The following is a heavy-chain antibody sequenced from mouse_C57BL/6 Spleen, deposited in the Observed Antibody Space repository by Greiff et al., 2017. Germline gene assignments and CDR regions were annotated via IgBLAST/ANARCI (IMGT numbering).Heavy chain of an antibody. V-gene: IGHV1-18*01. D-gene: IGHD2-5*01. Sequence: VQLQQSGPELVKPGASVTIPCKASGYTFTDYNMDWVKQSHGKSLEWIGDINPNNGGTIYNQKFKGKATLTVDKSSSTAYMELRSLTSEATAVYYCARSDSNAAMDYWGQGTSVTVSS. J-gene: IGHJ4*01. CDR3: ARSDSNAAMDY. CDR2: INPNNGGT. CDR1: GYTFTDYN.